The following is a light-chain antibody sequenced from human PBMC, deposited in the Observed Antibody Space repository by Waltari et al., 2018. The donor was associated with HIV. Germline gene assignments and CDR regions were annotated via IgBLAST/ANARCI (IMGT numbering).Light chain of an antibody. CDR2: CNI. V-gene: IGLV1-40*01. CDR1: SSNIGAGHA. CDR3: HSHAGNLGV. Sequence: QSVLTQPPSVSGAPGQRVTIFCTGSSSNIGAGHAVPWYQLLPGNAPKVVIFCNIDRPAGVPARFSGSRSGTSASLAINELRAEDEADYYCHSHAGNLGVFGGGTKVTVL. J-gene: IGLJ3*02.